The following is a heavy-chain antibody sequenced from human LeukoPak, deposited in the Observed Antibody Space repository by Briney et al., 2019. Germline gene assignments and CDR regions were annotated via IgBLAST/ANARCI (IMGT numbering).Heavy chain of an antibody. J-gene: IGHJ4*02. D-gene: IGHD6-19*01. CDR1: GDSVSSNSAT. V-gene: IGHV6-1*01. Sequence: SQTLSLTCAISGDSVSSNSATWIWIRQSPSRGLEWLGRTYYTSKWYNDYAVSMQGRLSVSPDTSKNQFSLQLNSVTPEDTGLYYCARAPHGSGCDYWGQGTLVTVSS. CDR2: TYYTSKWYN. CDR3: ARAPHGSGCDY.